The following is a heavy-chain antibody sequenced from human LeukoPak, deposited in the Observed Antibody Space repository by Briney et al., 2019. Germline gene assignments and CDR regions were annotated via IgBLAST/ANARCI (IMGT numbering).Heavy chain of an antibody. V-gene: IGHV4-4*07. D-gene: IGHD3-3*01. CDR2: IYTSEST. Sequence: KPSETLSLTCTVSGGSISNYYWSWIRQPAGMGLEWIGRIYTSESTNYNPSLKSRITMSVDTSKNQFSLKLRSVTAADTAVYYCARGGILWSNYLDYWGQGILVTVSS. J-gene: IGHJ4*02. CDR1: GGSISNYY. CDR3: ARGGILWSNYLDY.